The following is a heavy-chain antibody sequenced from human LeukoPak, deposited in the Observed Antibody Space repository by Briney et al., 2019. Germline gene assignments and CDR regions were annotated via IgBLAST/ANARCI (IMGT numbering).Heavy chain of an antibody. CDR1: GYTFTGYY. Sequence: ASVKVSCKASGYTFTGYYMHWVRQAPGQGLEWMGWINPNSGGTNYAQKFQGRVTMTRDTSISTAYMELSRLRSDDAAVYYCARVSCSGGSCYSSMDVWGKGTTVTVSS. D-gene: IGHD2-15*01. CDR2: INPNSGGT. V-gene: IGHV1-2*02. J-gene: IGHJ6*04. CDR3: ARVSCSGGSCYSSMDV.